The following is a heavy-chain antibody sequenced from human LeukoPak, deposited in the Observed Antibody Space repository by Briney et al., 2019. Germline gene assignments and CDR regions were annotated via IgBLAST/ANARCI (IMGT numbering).Heavy chain of an antibody. CDR3: ARRSTVHDFDY. D-gene: IGHD1-1*01. CDR2: IYYSGST. Sequence: KPSETLSLTCTVSGGSISSYYWSWIRQPPGKGLEWIGYIYYSGSTTYNPSLKSRVTISVDTSKTQFSLKVSSVTAADTAVYYCARRSTVHDFDYWGQGTLVTVSS. CDR1: GGSISSYY. J-gene: IGHJ4*02. V-gene: IGHV4-59*08.